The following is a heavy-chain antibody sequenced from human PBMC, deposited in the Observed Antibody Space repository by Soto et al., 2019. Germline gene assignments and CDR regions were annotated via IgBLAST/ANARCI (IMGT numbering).Heavy chain of an antibody. V-gene: IGHV1-18*01. J-gene: IGHJ4*02. CDR2: ISTYTGMT. CDR3: ARGAPAGV. D-gene: IGHD6-25*01. CDR1: NYTFTSYG. Sequence: ASVKVSCKASNYTFTSYGMSWVRQAPGQGLEWMGWISTYTGMTNYAQKFQGRVTMTTDTPTATVYVELRGLTTNDTALYYCARGAPAGVWGQGTLVTVS.